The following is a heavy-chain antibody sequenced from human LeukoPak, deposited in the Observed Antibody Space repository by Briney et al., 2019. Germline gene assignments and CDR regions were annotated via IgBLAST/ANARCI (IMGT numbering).Heavy chain of an antibody. CDR3: AKGGHDFNPFYW. D-gene: IGHD2-21*02. Sequence: GGPLRLSCAAPGFTFSTYAMGWVRQAPGKGLEWVSRIKGGGGDPFYADSVKGRFTISRDNSKNTLCLQLDSLRAEYSAVYYCAKGGHDFNPFYWWGQGTLVTVSS. CDR2: IKGGGGDP. CDR1: GFTFSTYA. V-gene: IGHV3-23*01. J-gene: IGHJ4*02.